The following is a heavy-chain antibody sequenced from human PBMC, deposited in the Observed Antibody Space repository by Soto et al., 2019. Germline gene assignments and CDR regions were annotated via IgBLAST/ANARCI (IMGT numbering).Heavy chain of an antibody. CDR3: ARNNATAYDSSGYYSSFFDY. CDR2: IYYSGST. CDR1: GXSISSGGYY. V-gene: IGHV4-31*03. Sequence: LSLTFTVSGXSISSGGYYWSWIRQHPGKGLEWIGYIYYSGSTYYNPSLKSRVTISVDTSKNQFSLKLSSVTAADTAVYYCARNNATAYDSSGYYSSFFDYWGQGTLVTVSS. J-gene: IGHJ4*02. D-gene: IGHD3-22*01.